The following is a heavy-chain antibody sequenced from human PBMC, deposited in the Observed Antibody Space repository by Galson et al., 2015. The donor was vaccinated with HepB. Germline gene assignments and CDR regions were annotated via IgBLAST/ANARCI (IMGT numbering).Heavy chain of an antibody. J-gene: IGHJ1*01. Sequence: SVKVSCKVSGHTLSELYLHWVRPAPGKGLEWMGGFATGDGATSYAQSFQGRVTMTEDLSTETAYMEVTSLRSEDTAVYFCATGAPQYYSDECFRAECFHSWGQGTLVTVSS. V-gene: IGHV1-24*01. CDR1: GHTLSELY. CDR3: ATGAPQYYSDECFRAECFHS. D-gene: IGHD2-21*01. CDR2: FATGDGAT.